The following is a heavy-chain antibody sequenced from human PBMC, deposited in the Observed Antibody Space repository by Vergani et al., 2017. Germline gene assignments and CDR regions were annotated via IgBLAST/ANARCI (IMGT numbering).Heavy chain of an antibody. V-gene: IGHV4-4*03. CDR3: GRHGGSGNFYHLFDS. CDR2: IFRTGST. D-gene: IGHD3-10*01. J-gene: IGHJ4*02. CDR1: GGSISTSTW. Sequence: QVQLQESGPGLVKPPGTLSLTCAVSGGSISTSTWWAWVRQSPGKGLEWIGEIFRTGSTNYNPSLKSRVTISMDKSMNQFSLKLNSLTAADTAVYYCGRHGGSGNFYHLFDSWGQGTLVTVSS.